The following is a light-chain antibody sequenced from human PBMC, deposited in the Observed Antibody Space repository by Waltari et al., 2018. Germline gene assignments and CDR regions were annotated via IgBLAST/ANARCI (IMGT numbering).Light chain of an antibody. CDR2: TSS. V-gene: IGKV3-15*01. J-gene: IGKJ1*01. CDR1: QSVSDR. Sequence: DIVMTQSPATLSVSPGGSATLSCRASQSVSDRLAWYQHKPGQPPRLLIYTSSIRATGFPARFRGSGSGTEFTLTISSLQSEDLAVYYCKQDINWSPTFGQGTKVEV. CDR3: KQDINWSPT.